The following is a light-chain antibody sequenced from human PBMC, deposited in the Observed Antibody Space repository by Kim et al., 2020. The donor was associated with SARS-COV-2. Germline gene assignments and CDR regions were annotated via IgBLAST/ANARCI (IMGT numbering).Light chain of an antibody. J-gene: IGKJ1*01. CDR1: QSISSW. V-gene: IGKV1-5*03. CDR3: QHYITYSWT. Sequence: DIQMTQSPTTLSASIGDRVTITCRASQSISSWLAWYQQKPGKAPKVLIYKASTLETGVPSRFSGSGSGTEFTLTISSLQPDDFATYYCQHYITYSWTFGQGTKVHIK. CDR2: KAS.